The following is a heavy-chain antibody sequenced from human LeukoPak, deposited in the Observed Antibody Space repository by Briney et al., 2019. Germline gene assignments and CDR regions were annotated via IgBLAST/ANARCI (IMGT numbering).Heavy chain of an antibody. CDR2: ISSSSSYI. CDR3: TKERPAEYYGSDSYFDY. J-gene: IGHJ4*02. Sequence: GGSLRLSCAASGFTFSIYNMNWVRQAPGKGLEWVSSISSSSSYIYYADSVKGRFTISRGNSKNTLYLQMNSLRAEDTAIYSCTKERPAEYYGSDSYFDYWGQGTLVTVSS. V-gene: IGHV3-21*01. CDR1: GFTFSIYN. D-gene: IGHD3-10*01.